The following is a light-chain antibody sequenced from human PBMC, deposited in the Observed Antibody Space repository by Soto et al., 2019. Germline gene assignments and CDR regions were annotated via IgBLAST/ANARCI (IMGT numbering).Light chain of an antibody. J-gene: IGLJ1*01. CDR1: SFNIGSKT. CDR3: SAWDASLNGYV. Sequence: QSVLTQPPSASGTPGQRVTLSFSGKSFNIGSKTVNWYQQLPGTAPKLLIYSNYQRPSGVPDRFSGSKSGTSASLAISGLQSEDEADYYCSAWDASLNGYVFGTGTKVTVL. CDR2: SNY. V-gene: IGLV1-44*01.